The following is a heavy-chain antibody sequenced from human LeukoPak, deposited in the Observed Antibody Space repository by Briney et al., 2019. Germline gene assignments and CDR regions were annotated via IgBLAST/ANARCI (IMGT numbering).Heavy chain of an antibody. CDR3: ARGGEFIDY. CDR2: INHSGST. CDR1: GGSFSGYY. V-gene: IGHV4-34*01. Sequence: SETLSLTCAVYGGSFSGYYWSWIRQPPGKGLEWIGEINHSGSTNYNPSLKSRVTISVDASKNQFSLKLSSVTAADTAVYYCARGGEFIDYWGQGTLVTVSS. D-gene: IGHD3-16*01. J-gene: IGHJ4*02.